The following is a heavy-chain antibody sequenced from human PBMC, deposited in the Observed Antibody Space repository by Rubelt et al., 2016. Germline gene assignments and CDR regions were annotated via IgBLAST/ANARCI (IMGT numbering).Heavy chain of an antibody. CDR2: IKKDGTDT. V-gene: IGHV3-7*01. CDR3: ARQRGYSYGYNDY. J-gene: IGHJ4*02. D-gene: IGHD5-18*01. CDR1: GFTFDNYA. Sequence: LDDAGGGLIQPGRSLRLACAASGFTFDNYAMSWVRQTPGKGLEWVANIKKDGTDTYYVDSVKGRFTISKDNAKNSLYLQMNSLRAEDTAIYYCARQRGYSYGYNDYWGQGTLVSVSS.